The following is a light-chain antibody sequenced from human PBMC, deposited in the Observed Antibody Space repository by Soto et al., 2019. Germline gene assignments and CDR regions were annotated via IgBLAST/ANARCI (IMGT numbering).Light chain of an antibody. V-gene: IGLV2-14*01. CDR3: GSYSSDNTYV. J-gene: IGLJ1*01. CDR1: ASDVGAYDY. Sequence: SALTQPASVSGSPGQSITISCTGTASDVGAYDYVSWYQQHPGTAPKLMIYEVTNRPSGVSDRFSGSKSGNTASLSISGLQADDEADYYCGSYSSDNTYVFGTGTKLTVL. CDR2: EVT.